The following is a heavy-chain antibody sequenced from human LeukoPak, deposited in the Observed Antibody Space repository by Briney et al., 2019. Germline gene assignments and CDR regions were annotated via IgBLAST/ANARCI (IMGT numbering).Heavy chain of an antibody. Sequence: GGSLRLSCATSGFNLINYAMSWVRQALGKGLEWVSGISWNSGSIGYADSVKGRFTISRDNAKNSLYLQMNSLRAEDMALYYCAKGVVPAAMDVQYFDYWGQGTLVTVSS. CDR2: ISWNSGSI. CDR3: AKGVVPAAMDVQYFDY. V-gene: IGHV3-9*03. D-gene: IGHD2-2*01. J-gene: IGHJ4*02. CDR1: GFNLINYA.